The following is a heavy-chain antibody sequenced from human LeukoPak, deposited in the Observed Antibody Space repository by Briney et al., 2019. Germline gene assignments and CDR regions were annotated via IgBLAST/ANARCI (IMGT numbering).Heavy chain of an antibody. CDR1: GGSISSYY. V-gene: IGHV4-59*01. CDR2: IYYSGST. CDR3: ARDGSDYDFWSGPLFV. D-gene: IGHD3-3*01. Sequence: KPSETLSLTCTVSGGSISSYYWSWIRQTPGKGLEWIGDIYYSGSTNYNPSLKSRVTISVDTSKNQFSLKLSSVTAADTAVYYCARDGSDYDFWSGPLFVWGQGTTVTVSS. J-gene: IGHJ6*02.